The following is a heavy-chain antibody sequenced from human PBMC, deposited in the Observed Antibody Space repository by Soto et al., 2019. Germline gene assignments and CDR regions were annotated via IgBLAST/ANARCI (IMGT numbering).Heavy chain of an antibody. V-gene: IGHV1-46*01. CDR1: GYTYTSYY. CDR2: INPSGGST. J-gene: IGHJ6*02. CDR3: AREKTGAGSGTYYYYYYGMDV. D-gene: IGHD6-13*01. Sequence: QVQLVQSGAEVKKPGAAVKVSCKASGYTYTSYYMHWVRQAPGQGLEWMGIINPSGGSTSYAQKFQGRVTMTRDTSTSTVYMELSSLRSEDTAVYYCAREKTGAGSGTYYYYYYGMDVWGQGTTVTVSS.